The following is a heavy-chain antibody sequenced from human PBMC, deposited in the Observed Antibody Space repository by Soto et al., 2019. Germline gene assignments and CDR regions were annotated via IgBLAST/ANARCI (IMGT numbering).Heavy chain of an antibody. V-gene: IGHV1-2*04. CDR2: INPKGGGT. D-gene: IGHD2-8*01. CDR3: ARGDSTDCSNGVCSFFYNHDMDV. J-gene: IGHJ6*02. Sequence: ASVKVSCKASGYSFTDYHIHWVRQAPGQGLEWLGRINPKGGGTSTAQKFQGWVTMTTDTSISTASMELTRLTSDDTAIYYCARGDSTDCSNGVCSFFYNHDMDVWGQGTTVTVSS. CDR1: GYSFTDYH.